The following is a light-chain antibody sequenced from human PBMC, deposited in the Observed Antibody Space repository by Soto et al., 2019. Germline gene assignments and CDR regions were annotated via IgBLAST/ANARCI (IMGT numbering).Light chain of an antibody. Sequence: EIVITQSPAPPSVSPGERAPPSCRASQSVSSNLAWYQQKPGQAPRLLIYGASNRATGIPDRFSGSGSGTEFTLTISSLQSEDFAVYYCQKYNNWPPITFGQGTRLEIK. J-gene: IGKJ5*01. CDR3: QKYNNWPPIT. CDR2: GAS. CDR1: QSVSSN. V-gene: IGKV3-15*01.